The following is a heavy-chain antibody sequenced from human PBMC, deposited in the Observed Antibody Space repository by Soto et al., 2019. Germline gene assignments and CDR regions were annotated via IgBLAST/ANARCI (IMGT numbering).Heavy chain of an antibody. CDR1: GFSLSDARVG. V-gene: IGHV2-26*01. J-gene: IGHJ4*02. CDR3: ALIDRDVRGGYVFIYSDS. Sequence: QVTLKESGPVLVKPTETLTLTCTVSGFSLSDARVGVNWIRQPPGKALEWLAHIFSNDEKSFSTSLKSRLTVSKDTSKPHVVLTMTHMDPVDTATYYCALIDRDVRGGYVFIYSDSWGQGTLVTVSS. D-gene: IGHD5-12*01. CDR2: IFSNDEK.